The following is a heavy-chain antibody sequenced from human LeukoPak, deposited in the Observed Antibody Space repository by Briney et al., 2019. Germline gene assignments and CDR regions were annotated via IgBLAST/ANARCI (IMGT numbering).Heavy chain of an antibody. CDR1: GFTFTSSA. D-gene: IGHD2-2*01. J-gene: IGHJ5*02. CDR3: AADIVVVPAAPGTFGP. CDR2: IVVGSGNT. Sequence: ASVKVSCKASGFTFTSSAVQWVRQARGQRLEWIGWIVVGSGNTNYAQKFQERVTITRDMSTSTAYMELSSLRSEDTAVYYCAADIVVVPAAPGTFGPWGQGTLVTVSS. V-gene: IGHV1-58*01.